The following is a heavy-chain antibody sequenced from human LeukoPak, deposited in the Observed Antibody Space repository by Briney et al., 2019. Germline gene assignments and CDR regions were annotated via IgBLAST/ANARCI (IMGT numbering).Heavy chain of an antibody. D-gene: IGHD2-8*02. CDR1: GYTFTNFD. V-gene: IGHV1-8*01. Sequence: GASVKVSCKASGYTFTNFDIMWVRQATGQGLEWMGWVNTNSGGTGYAQKFQGRVSMTRDTSIGTAYMELSSLRSEDTAVYYCATCTGGVCYSDYYYYMDVWGKGTTVTVSS. CDR2: VNTNSGGT. J-gene: IGHJ6*03. CDR3: ATCTGGVCYSDYYYYMDV.